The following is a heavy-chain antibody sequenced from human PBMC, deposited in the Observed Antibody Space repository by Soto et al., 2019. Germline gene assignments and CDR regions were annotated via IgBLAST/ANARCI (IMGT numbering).Heavy chain of an antibody. CDR3: ASQYLCRSSSSSFDP. D-gene: IGHD6-6*01. CDR2: VYYIGRT. J-gene: IGHJ5*02. Sequence: ETLSLTCTFSGFSMNDYYWNWIAQPPVKGLEWIGYVYYIGRTNYNPSLKGRVTMSLETSKSQFSLKLGSVTTADTAVYYCASQYLCRSSSSSFDPWGQGTLVPVSS. V-gene: IGHV4-59*08. CDR1: GFSMNDYY.